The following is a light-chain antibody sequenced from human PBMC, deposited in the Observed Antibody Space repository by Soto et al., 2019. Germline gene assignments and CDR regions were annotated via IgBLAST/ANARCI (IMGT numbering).Light chain of an antibody. CDR2: GNS. J-gene: IGLJ1*01. CDR3: QSYDSSLSGYV. CDR1: SSNIGAGYD. Sequence: QSVLTQPPSVSGAPGQRVTISCTGSSSNIGAGYDVHWYQQLPGTAPKLLIYGNSNRPSGVPDRFSGSKSGTSASLAITGLQAEDEADYYCQSYDSSLSGYVFGTGNMVTVL. V-gene: IGLV1-40*01.